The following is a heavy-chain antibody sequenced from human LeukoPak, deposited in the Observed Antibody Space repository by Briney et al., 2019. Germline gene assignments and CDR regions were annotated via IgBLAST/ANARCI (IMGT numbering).Heavy chain of an antibody. V-gene: IGHV4-39*07. CDR1: GGSISSSSYY. CDR2: INHFGST. J-gene: IGHJ5*02. Sequence: PSETRSLTCTVSGGSISSSSYYWGWIRLPPGKVLEWIGEINHFGSTHYNPSLKSRVTISVDTSKNQFSLRLSSVTAADTAAYYCATYANGILPLAGHRKGWFDPWGQGTLVTVSS. D-gene: IGHD3-16*01. CDR3: ATYANGILPLAGHRKGWFDP.